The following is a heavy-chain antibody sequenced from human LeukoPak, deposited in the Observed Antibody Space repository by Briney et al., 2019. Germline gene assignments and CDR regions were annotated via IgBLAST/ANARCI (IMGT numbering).Heavy chain of an antibody. CDR2: MSYDGSNK. V-gene: IGHV3-30*18. J-gene: IGHJ4*02. CDR3: AKGGCSSNTCYANS. D-gene: IGHD2-2*01. Sequence: GRSLRLSCASPRFTFSDYGMYWVRQAPGKGLDWVAFMSYDGSNKYYADSVKGRFTISRDNSKNTLYLQMNSLGVEDTAVYYCAKGGCSSNTCYANSWGQGTLVTVSS. CDR1: RFTFSDYG.